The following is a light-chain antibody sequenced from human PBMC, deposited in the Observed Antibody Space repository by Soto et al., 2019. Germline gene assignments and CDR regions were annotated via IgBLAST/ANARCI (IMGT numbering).Light chain of an antibody. Sequence: QSVLTQPPSASGTPGQRVNISCSGSSSNIGSNNVNWYQQLPGTAPKLLIYSNNQRPSGVPDRFSGSKSGTSASRAISGLKSEDAAYYYGEAWDDSLNGVVFGGGTKVTVL. CDR2: SNN. V-gene: IGLV1-44*01. J-gene: IGLJ2*01. CDR1: SSNIGSNN. CDR3: EAWDDSLNGVV.